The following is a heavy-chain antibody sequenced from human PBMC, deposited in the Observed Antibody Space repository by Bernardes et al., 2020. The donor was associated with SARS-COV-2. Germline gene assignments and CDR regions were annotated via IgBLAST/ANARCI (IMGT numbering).Heavy chain of an antibody. V-gene: IGHV3-21*01. CDR2: ISSSSSYI. CDR3: ASGSVAAAGSGYYYGMDV. Sequence: GGSLRLSRAASGFTFSSYSMNWVRQAPGKGLEWVSSISSSSSYIYYADSVKGRFTISRDNAKNSLYLQMNSLRAEDTAVYYCASGSVAAAGSGYYYGMDVWGQGTTVTVSS. J-gene: IGHJ6*02. CDR1: GFTFSSYS. D-gene: IGHD6-13*01.